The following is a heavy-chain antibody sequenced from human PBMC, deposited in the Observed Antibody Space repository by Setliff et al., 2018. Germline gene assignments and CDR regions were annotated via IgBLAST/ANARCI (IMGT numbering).Heavy chain of an antibody. J-gene: IGHJ4*02. V-gene: IGHV4-39*01. CDR1: GCSISSSSYY. Sequence: PSETLSLTCTVSGCSISSSSYYWGWIRQPPGKGLEWIGSIYYSGSTYYNPSLKSRVTISVDTSKNQFSLRLSSVTAADTAVYYCARHLYSSGWYFDYWGQGTLVTVSS. CDR3: ARHLYSSGWYFDY. D-gene: IGHD6-19*01. CDR2: IYYSGST.